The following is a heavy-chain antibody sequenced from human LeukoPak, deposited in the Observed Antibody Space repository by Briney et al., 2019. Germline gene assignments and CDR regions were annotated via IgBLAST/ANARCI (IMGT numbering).Heavy chain of an antibody. Sequence: TSSGHYWGWIRQAPGKGLEWVSMIYSGGSTYYADSVKGRFTISRDNSKNTLFLQMDSLRVEDTAVYYCARGGFVKDYDILTGYPPDYWGQGTLVTVSS. V-gene: IGHV3-53*01. CDR2: IYSGGST. D-gene: IGHD3-9*01. CDR1: TSSGHY. J-gene: IGHJ4*02. CDR3: ARGGFVKDYDILTGYPPDY.